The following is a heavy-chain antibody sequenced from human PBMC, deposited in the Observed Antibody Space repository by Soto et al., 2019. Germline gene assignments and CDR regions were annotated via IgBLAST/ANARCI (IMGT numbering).Heavy chain of an antibody. D-gene: IGHD3-22*01. CDR1: GYSFQYYG. CDR3: ARDRLRGYDNSGLYS. V-gene: IGHV1-18*04. J-gene: IGHJ4*02. CDR2: INPANGNR. Sequence: QVQLVQSGSQLRKPGTSVKVLCEASGYSFQYYGIHWVRQAPGQGLQWMGWINPANGNRNYAQKFEDRITMTMDTSTNSMSVEVRRLTFDDTAIYYCARDRLRGYDNSGLYSWGQGTLVTVSS.